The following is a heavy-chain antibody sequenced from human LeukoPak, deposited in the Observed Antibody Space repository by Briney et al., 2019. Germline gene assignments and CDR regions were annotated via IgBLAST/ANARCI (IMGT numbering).Heavy chain of an antibody. CDR2: IYSSGST. Sequence: SEALSLTCSVSGASISSGSNYWGWIRQPPGKTLEWIGSIYSSGSTYYNTSLKSRVIIIIDTSKNQFSLKLSSVTAADTAVYYCARGYSGSYYGRGYYFDYWGQGTLSPSPQ. CDR1: GASISSGSNY. CDR3: ARGYSGSYYGRGYYFDY. J-gene: IGHJ4*02. V-gene: IGHV4-39*01. D-gene: IGHD1-26*01.